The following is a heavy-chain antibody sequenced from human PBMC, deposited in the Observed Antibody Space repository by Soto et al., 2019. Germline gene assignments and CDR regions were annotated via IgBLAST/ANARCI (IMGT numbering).Heavy chain of an antibody. CDR1: GFTFSSYG. CDR3: AKALGELSPESYDY. J-gene: IGHJ4*02. Sequence: QVQLVESGGGVVQPGRSLRLSCAASGFTFSSYGMHWVRQAPGKGLEWVAVISYDGSDKYYADSVKGRFTISRDNSKNTLNLQMNSLRAADTAVYYCAKALGELSPESYDYWGQGTLITVSS. V-gene: IGHV3-30*18. CDR2: ISYDGSDK. D-gene: IGHD3-16*02.